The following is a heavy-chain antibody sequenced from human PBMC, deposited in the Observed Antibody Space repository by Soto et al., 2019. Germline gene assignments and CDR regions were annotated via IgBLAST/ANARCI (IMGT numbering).Heavy chain of an antibody. V-gene: IGHV1-18*01. J-gene: IGHJ4*02. D-gene: IGHD3-16*01. CDR2: ISGSSGNA. Sequence: QVQLVQSGAEVKNPGASVKVSCKTSGYTFTKYGVGWVRQAPGQGLEWMGWISGSSGNANYAEKVQGRITLTTDTSTSTAYIELRSLRSDDTAVDDCAREMAGPGGEDDYGGQGTLVTVSS. CDR3: AREMAGPGGEDDY. CDR1: GYTFTKYG.